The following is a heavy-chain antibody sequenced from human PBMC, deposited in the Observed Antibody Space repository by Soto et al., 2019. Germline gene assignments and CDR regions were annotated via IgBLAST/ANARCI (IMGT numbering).Heavy chain of an antibody. CDR2: IYYSGST. Sequence: QVQLQESGPGLVKPSQTLSLTCSVSGGSISSGDYYWSWIRQPPGKGLEWIGYIYYSGSTYYNPSRKSRVTISVDTSKDQFSLKRISVTAADTSVYYCARAPLVVPDVWGQGTTVTVSS. CDR3: ARAPLVVPDV. J-gene: IGHJ6*02. V-gene: IGHV4-30-4*01. CDR1: GGSISSGDYY. D-gene: IGHD3-9*01.